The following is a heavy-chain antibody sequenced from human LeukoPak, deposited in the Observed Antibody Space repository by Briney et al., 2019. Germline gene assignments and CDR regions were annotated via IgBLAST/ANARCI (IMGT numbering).Heavy chain of an antibody. V-gene: IGHV3-21*01. CDR3: ARRYCSSTSCYVNDY. J-gene: IGHJ4*02. CDR2: ISSSSSYI. Sequence: PGGSLRLSCAASGFTFSTYAMHWVRQAPGKGLEWVSSISSSSSYIYYADSVKGRFTISRDNAKNSLYLQMNSLRAEDTAVYYCARRYCSSTSCYVNDYWGQGTLVTVSS. CDR1: GFTFSTYA. D-gene: IGHD2-2*01.